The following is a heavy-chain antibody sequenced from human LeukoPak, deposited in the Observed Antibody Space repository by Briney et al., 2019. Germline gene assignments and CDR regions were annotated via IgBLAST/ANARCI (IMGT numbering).Heavy chain of an antibody. CDR3: AKDLHNWGLDF. D-gene: IGHD7-27*01. Sequence: GGSLRLSCAASGFTFSDYYMSWVRQAPGKGLECVSVISADGNIYYADSVKGRFTISRDKAKNTLDLQINSLRAEDTAVYYCAKDLHNWGLDFWGQGTLVTVSS. V-gene: IGHV3-53*01. J-gene: IGHJ4*02. CDR1: GFTFSDYY. CDR2: ISADGNI.